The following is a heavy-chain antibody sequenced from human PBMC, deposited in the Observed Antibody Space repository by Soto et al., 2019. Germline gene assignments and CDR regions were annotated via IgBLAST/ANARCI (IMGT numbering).Heavy chain of an antibody. J-gene: IGHJ3*02. Sequence: SETLSLTCTVSGGSISSCYWSWIRQPPGKGLEWIGYIYYSGSTNYNPSLKSRVTISVDTSKNQFSLKLSSVTAADTAVYYCARDRNYYDSSGYYYLGAFDIWGQGTMVTVSS. CDR1: GGSISSCY. CDR2: IYYSGST. V-gene: IGHV4-59*12. CDR3: ARDRNYYDSSGYYYLGAFDI. D-gene: IGHD3-22*01.